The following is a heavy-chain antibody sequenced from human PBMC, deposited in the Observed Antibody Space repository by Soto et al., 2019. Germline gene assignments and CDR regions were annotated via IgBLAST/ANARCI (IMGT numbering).Heavy chain of an antibody. V-gene: IGHV3-72*01. J-gene: IGHJ6*02. CDR2: IRDKGNGYST. D-gene: IGHD3-22*01. CDR3: TRALIERHSRGIYYYGVDV. CDR1: GFTFSDYY. Sequence: GGSLRLSCEVSGFTFSDYYMDWVRQAPGKGLEWVGRIRDKGNGYSTEYAASVKGRFTISGDDSRNSLYLQLNGLKTEDTAVYYCTRALIERHSRGIYYYGVDVWGQGTTVTVSS.